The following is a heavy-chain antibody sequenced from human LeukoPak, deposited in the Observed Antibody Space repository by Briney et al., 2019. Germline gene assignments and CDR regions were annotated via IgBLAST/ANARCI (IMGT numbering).Heavy chain of an antibody. V-gene: IGHV4-34*01. CDR1: GGSFSGYY. CDR3: ARLVVVVTATHDAFDI. D-gene: IGHD2-21*02. CDR2: INHSGST. Sequence: PSETLSLTCAVYGGSFSGYYWSWIRQPPGKGLEWIGEINHSGSTNYNPSLKSRVTISVDTSKNQFSLKLSSVTAADTAVYYCARLVVVVTATHDAFDIWGQGTMVTVSS. J-gene: IGHJ3*02.